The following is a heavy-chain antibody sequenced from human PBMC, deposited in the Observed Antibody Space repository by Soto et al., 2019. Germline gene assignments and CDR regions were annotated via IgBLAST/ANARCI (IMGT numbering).Heavy chain of an antibody. CDR1: GGSISSSSYY. Sequence: SSETLSLTCTVSGGSISSSSYYWGWIRQPPGKGLEWIGSIYYSGSTYYNPSLKSRVTISVDTSKNQFSLKLSSVTAADTAVYYCVCYYGSGSYYRDYWGQGTLVTVSS. V-gene: IGHV4-39*01. CDR2: IYYSGST. CDR3: VCYYGSGSYYRDY. J-gene: IGHJ4*02. D-gene: IGHD3-10*01.